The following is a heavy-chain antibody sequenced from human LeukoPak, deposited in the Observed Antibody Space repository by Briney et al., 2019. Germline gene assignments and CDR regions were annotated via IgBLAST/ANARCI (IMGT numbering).Heavy chain of an antibody. V-gene: IGHV3-21*04. CDR3: AREDFFTPHS. CDR1: GFTFSSYS. CDR2: ISSSSSYI. J-gene: IGHJ4*02. D-gene: IGHD3/OR15-3a*01. Sequence: GGSLRLSCAASGFTFSSYSMNWVRQAPGKGLEWVSSISSSSSYIYYADSVKGRFTISRDNAKNSLYLQMDSLRAEDTAVYFCAREDFFTPHSWGQGTLVTVSS.